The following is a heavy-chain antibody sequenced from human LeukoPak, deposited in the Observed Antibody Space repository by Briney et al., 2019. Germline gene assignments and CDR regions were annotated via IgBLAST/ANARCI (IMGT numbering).Heavy chain of an antibody. J-gene: IGHJ6*03. V-gene: IGHV3-21*01. CDR3: ARDPPDFYYYDSSGYRLGYMDV. Sequence: GRSLRLSCAASGFTFSSYGMHWVRQAPGKGLEWVSSISSSSSYIYYADSVKGRFTISRDNAKNSLYLQMNSLRAEDTAVYYCARDPPDFYYYDSSGYRLGYMDVWGKGTTVTVSS. D-gene: IGHD3-22*01. CDR1: GFTFSSYG. CDR2: ISSSSSYI.